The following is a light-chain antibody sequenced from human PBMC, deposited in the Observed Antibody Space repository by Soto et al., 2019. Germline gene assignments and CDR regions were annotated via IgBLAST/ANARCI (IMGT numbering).Light chain of an antibody. CDR3: SSYTSSSTLGRNV. CDR1: SSDVGGYNY. CDR2: DVS. Sequence: QSVLTQPASVSGSPGQSITISCTGTSSDVGGYNYVSWYQQHPGKAPKLMIYDVSNRPSGVSNRFSGSKSGNTASLTISGLQAEDEADYYCSSYTSSSTLGRNVFGTGTKVTVL. V-gene: IGLV2-14*01. J-gene: IGLJ1*01.